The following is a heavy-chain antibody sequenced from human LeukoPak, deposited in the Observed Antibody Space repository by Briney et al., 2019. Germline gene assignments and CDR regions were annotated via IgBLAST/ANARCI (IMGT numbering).Heavy chain of an antibody. CDR1: RGTFSSYA. CDR2: IIPIFGTA. Sequence: SVKVSFKASRGTFSSYAISWVRQAPGQGLEWLEGIIPIFGTASYAQKFQGRVTITADESTSTAYMELSSLRSEDTAVYYCARDGVRDYYDSSGYYPYYFDYWGQGTLVTVSS. J-gene: IGHJ4*02. V-gene: IGHV1-69*13. CDR3: ARDGVRDYYDSSGYYPYYFDY. D-gene: IGHD3-22*01.